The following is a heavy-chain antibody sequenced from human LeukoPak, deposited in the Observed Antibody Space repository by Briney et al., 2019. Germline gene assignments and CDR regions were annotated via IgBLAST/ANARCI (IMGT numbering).Heavy chain of an antibody. CDR1: GGTFSSYA. CDR2: IIPILGIA. J-gene: IGHJ5*02. V-gene: IGHV1-69*04. D-gene: IGHD3-22*01. Sequence: SVKVSCKASGGTFSSYAISWVRQAPGQGLEWMGRIIPILGIANYAQKFQGRVTITADESTSTAYMELSSLRSEDTAVYYCARDLMMDSSGYTPINWFDPWGQGTLVTVSS. CDR3: ARDLMMDSSGYTPINWFDP.